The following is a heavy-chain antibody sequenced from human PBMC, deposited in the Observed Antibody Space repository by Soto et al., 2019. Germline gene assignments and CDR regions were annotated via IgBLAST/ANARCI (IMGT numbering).Heavy chain of an antibody. J-gene: IGHJ5*02. Sequence: SLKFTFSCISIISVNCYCIWIRQSPGEGLEWIGYIYSTGSSYYNPSLRSRVSMSVDTSKNQFSLNLSSVTDADTAVYSCHRDGITLCLYGRHRLEPRGQGTLVTVSS. CDR2: IYSTGSS. CDR3: HRDGITLCLYGRHRLEP. D-gene: IGHD2-8*01. CDR1: CISIISVNCY. V-gene: IGHV4-30-4*01.